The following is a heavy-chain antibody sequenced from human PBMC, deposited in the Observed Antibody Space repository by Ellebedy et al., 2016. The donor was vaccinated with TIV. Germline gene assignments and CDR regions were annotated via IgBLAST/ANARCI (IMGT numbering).Heavy chain of an antibody. CDR3: VRGKGYCISTSCSPTNYFDY. CDR1: GFTFSSFW. CDR2: MDQDGSKT. V-gene: IGHV3-7*01. J-gene: IGHJ4*02. D-gene: IGHD2-2*01. Sequence: PGGSLRLSCAASGFTFSSFWMTWARQVPGKGLEWVANMDQDGSKTNYVGSVKGRFTISRDNAKNSLYLQMNSLRAEDTAVYYCVRGKGYCISTSCSPTNYFDYWGQGTLVTVSS.